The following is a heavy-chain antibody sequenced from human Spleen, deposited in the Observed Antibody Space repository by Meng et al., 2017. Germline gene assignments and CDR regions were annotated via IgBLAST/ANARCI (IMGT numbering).Heavy chain of an antibody. Sequence: QVQLKSWGEGLLKPSETLSLTGVVAGGSFSDYYCGGIRQPPGKGLEWIGEINHSGSTNYNPSLESRATISVDTSQNNLSLKLSSVTAADSAVYYCARGPTTMAHDFDYWGQGTLVTVSS. J-gene: IGHJ4*02. CDR2: INHSGST. CDR3: ARGPTTMAHDFDY. D-gene: IGHD4-11*01. V-gene: IGHV4-34*01. CDR1: GGSFSDYY.